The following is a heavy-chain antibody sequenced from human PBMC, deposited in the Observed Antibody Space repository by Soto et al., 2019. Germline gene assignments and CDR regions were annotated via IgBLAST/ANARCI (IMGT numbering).Heavy chain of an antibody. D-gene: IGHD3-10*01. CDR1: GGSISGYY. CDR3: ARGQGSGSYDYYFDY. CDR2: IYYSGST. J-gene: IGHJ4*02. Sequence: SETLSLTCTVSGGSISGYYWSWIRQPPGKGLEWIGYIYYSGSTNYNPSLKSRVTISVDTSKNQFSLKLSSVTAADTAVYYCARGQGSGSYDYYFDYWGQGTLVTVSS. V-gene: IGHV4-59*01.